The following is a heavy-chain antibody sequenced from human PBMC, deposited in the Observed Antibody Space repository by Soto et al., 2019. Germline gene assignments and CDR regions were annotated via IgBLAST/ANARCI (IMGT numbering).Heavy chain of an antibody. CDR2: ISGSGGST. J-gene: IGHJ4*02. Sequence: VQLVESGGGLVKPGGSLRLSCAASGFTFSDYYMSWIRQAPGKGLEWVSAISGSGGSTYYADSVKGRFTISRDNSKNTLYLQMNSLRAEDTAVYYCAKFHWLLYFDYWGQGTLVTVSS. D-gene: IGHD3-9*01. V-gene: IGHV3-23*04. CDR3: AKFHWLLYFDY. CDR1: GFTFSDYY.